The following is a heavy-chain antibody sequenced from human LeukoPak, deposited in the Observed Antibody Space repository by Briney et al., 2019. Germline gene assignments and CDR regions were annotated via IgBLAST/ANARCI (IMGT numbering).Heavy chain of an antibody. V-gene: IGHV3-15*07. Sequence: GGSLRLSCAASGFTLSNVWMNWVRQAPGKGLEWVGRIKSKTDGGTTDYAAPVKGRFTISRDESVNMIYLEMNSLKIEDTAVYCCTTPRGIPNWGQGTLVTVSS. CDR2: IKSKTDGGTT. CDR1: GFTLSNVW. CDR3: TTPRGIPN. D-gene: IGHD2-21*01. J-gene: IGHJ4*02.